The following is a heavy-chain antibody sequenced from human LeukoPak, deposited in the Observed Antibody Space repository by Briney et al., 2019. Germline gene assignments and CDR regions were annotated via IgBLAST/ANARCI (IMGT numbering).Heavy chain of an antibody. CDR3: ARGIWFRELYPWSPFDY. D-gene: IGHD3-10*01. Sequence: SETLSLTCAVYGGSFSGYYWGWIRQPPGKGLEWIGSIYYSGSTYYNPSLKSRVTISVDTSKNQFSLKLSSVTAADTAVYYCARGIWFRELYPWSPFDYWGQGTLVTVSS. V-gene: IGHV4-34*01. CDR2: IYYSGST. J-gene: IGHJ4*02. CDR1: GGSFSGYY.